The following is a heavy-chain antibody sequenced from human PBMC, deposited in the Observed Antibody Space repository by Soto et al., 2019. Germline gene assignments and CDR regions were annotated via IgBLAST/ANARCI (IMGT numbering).Heavy chain of an antibody. CDR3: ARRYGDQFDY. D-gene: IGHD4-17*01. J-gene: IGHJ4*02. CDR2: IYYSGST. Sequence: SETLSLTCTVSGGSISSYYWSWIRQPPGKGLEWIGYIYYSGSTNYNPSLKSRVTISVDTSKNQFSLRLSSVTAADTAVYYCARRYGDQFDYWGQGTLVTVSS. CDR1: GGSISSYY. V-gene: IGHV4-59*01.